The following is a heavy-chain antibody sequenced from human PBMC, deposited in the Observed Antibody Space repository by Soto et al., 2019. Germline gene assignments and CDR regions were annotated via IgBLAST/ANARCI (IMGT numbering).Heavy chain of an antibody. CDR1: GYPFTHYG. Sequence: QVQLVQYGAEVKKPGASVKVSCKSSGYPFTHYGITWVRQAPGQGLEWMGWISPFNGNTNYGQTLQGRVTLTTDTYTSTVYMELRSLRSDDTAVYYCARDQSFDRSYYYGIDFWGQGTTVTVSS. D-gene: IGHD3-22*01. V-gene: IGHV1-18*01. CDR3: ARDQSFDRSYYYGIDF. J-gene: IGHJ6*02. CDR2: ISPFNGNT.